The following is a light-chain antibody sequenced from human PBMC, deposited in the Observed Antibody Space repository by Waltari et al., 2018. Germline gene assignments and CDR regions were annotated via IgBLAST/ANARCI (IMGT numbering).Light chain of an antibody. Sequence: DIVVTQSPDSLAWSLGERARISRQSRHRVFYNATNRNYLTWYQQTPGQPPKVLIYWASTRDSGVPDRFSGSGSGTDFTLTISGLQAEDVAVYYCQLYYSNPPFFTFGPGTKVDIK. V-gene: IGKV4-1*01. J-gene: IGKJ3*01. CDR1: HRVFYNATNRNY. CDR2: WAS. CDR3: QLYYSNPPFFT.